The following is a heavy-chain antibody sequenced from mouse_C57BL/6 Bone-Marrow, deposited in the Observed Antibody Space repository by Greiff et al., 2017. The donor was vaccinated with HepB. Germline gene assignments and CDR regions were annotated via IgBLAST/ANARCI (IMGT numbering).Heavy chain of an antibody. CDR3: TRKNYYGSSLYYAMDY. V-gene: IGHV1-15*01. CDR2: IDPETGGT. J-gene: IGHJ4*01. CDR1: GYTFTSYG. D-gene: IGHD1-1*01. Sequence: QVQLKESGAELARPGASVKLSCKASGYTFTSYGISWVKQTPVHGLEWIGAIDPETGGTAYNQKFKGKAILTADKSSSTAYMELRSLTSEDSAVYYCTRKNYYGSSLYYAMDYWGQGTSVTVSS.